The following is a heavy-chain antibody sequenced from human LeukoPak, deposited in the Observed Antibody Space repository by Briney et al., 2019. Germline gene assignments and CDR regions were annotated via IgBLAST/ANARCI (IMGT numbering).Heavy chain of an antibody. Sequence: GGSLRLSCAASGFTFSAFWMHWVRQAPGKGLEWVSAISGSGGSTYYADSVKGRFTISRDNSKNTLYLQMNSLRAEVTAVYYCAKDRGYAPNFDYWGQGTLVTVSS. V-gene: IGHV3-23*01. J-gene: IGHJ4*02. CDR1: GFTFSAFW. D-gene: IGHD2-2*01. CDR2: ISGSGGST. CDR3: AKDRGYAPNFDY.